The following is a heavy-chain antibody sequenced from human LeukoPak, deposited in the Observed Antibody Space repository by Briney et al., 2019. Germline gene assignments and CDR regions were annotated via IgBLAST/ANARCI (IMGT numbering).Heavy chain of an antibody. CDR1: GYTFTSYA. CDR2: INAGNGNT. D-gene: IGHD3-10*01. V-gene: IGHV1-3*01. Sequence: ASVTVSCTASGYTFTSYAMHWVRQAPGQRLEWMGWINAGNGNTKYSQKFQGRVTITRDTSASTAYMELSSLRSEDTAVYYCAREEGDSGSSFDYWGQGTLVTVSS. CDR3: AREEGDSGSSFDY. J-gene: IGHJ4*02.